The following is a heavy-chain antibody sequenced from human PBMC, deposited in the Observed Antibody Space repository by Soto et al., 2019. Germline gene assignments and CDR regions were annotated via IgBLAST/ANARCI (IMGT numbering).Heavy chain of an antibody. CDR2: ISSSSSYI. V-gene: IGHV3-21*01. CDR1: GFTFSSYS. D-gene: IGHD2-2*01. CDR3: AREGYCSSTSCHTGGHDAFDI. J-gene: IGHJ3*02. Sequence: LSCAASGFTFSSYSMNWVRQAPGKGLEWVSSISSSSSYIYYADSVKGRFTISRDNAKNSLYLQMNSLRAEDTAVYYCAREGYCSSTSCHTGGHDAFDIWGQGTMVTVSS.